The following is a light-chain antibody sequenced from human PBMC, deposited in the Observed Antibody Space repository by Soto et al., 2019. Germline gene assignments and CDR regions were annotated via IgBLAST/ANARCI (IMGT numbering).Light chain of an antibody. V-gene: IGKV3-11*01. J-gene: IGKJ1*01. CDR3: QQRSNWPPTT. Sequence: EIVLTQSPATLSLSPGERATLSCRASQSVRSDLAWYQQKPGQAPRLLIYDASNRATGIPARFSGSGSGTEFTLTISSLEPEDFAVYYCQQRSNWPPTTFGQGTKVEIK. CDR2: DAS. CDR1: QSVRSD.